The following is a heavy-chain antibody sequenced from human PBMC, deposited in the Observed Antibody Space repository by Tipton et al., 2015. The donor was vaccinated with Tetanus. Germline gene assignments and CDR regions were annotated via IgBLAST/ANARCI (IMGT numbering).Heavy chain of an antibody. CDR1: VGSISSGDYY. V-gene: IGHV4-30-4*01. J-gene: IGHJ4*02. D-gene: IGHD7-27*01. CDR3: ARGRNWGTDY. CDR2: IYKSGNT. Sequence: TLSLTCTVSVGSISSGDYYWSWVRQSPGEGLEWIGHIYKSGNTYYKPSLKSRVVISLDTSKNQFSLNLNSVTAADTAVYYCARGRNWGTDYWGQGTLVTVSS.